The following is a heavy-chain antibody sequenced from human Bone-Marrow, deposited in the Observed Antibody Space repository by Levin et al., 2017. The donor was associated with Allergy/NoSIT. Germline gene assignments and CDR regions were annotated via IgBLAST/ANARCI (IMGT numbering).Heavy chain of an antibody. CDR1: GFTFTTYA. J-gene: IGHJ6*02. D-gene: IGHD3-22*01. Sequence: GESLKISCATSGFTFTTYAMHWVRQAPGKGLEWMAVIWYDGSNEYYADSVRGRFTISRDNSKNTLYLQMNSLRAEDTAVYFCARDSVEVVEPAPDDNNQPSLLMDVWGQGTTIIVSS. CDR2: IWYDGSNE. CDR3: ARDSVEVVEPAPDDNNQPSLLMDV. V-gene: IGHV3-33*01.